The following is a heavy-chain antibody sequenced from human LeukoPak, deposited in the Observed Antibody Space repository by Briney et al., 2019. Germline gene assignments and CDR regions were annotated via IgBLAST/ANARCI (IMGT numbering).Heavy chain of an antibody. D-gene: IGHD3-10*01. J-gene: IGHJ4*02. Sequence: GGSLRLSCAASGFTFSSLAMTWVRQAPGKGLEWVSTIGGSGGVTYYADSVKGRFTISRDNSRSALYLQMNSLRAEDTAIYYCAKDHFGDHYFDYRGQGTLVTVSS. V-gene: IGHV3-23*01. CDR2: IGGSGGVT. CDR1: GFTFSSLA. CDR3: AKDHFGDHYFDY.